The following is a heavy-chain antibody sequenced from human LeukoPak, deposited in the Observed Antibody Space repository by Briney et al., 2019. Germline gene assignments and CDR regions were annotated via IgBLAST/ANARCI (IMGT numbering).Heavy chain of an antibody. J-gene: IGHJ3*02. Sequence: TGGSLRLSCAASGFTFSDYSMHWVRQAPGKGLEWVAGIFFDGTNKYYADSVKGRFTISRDNSKKTLFLQMNSLRAEDTAVYYCARDNYSYGADAFDIWGQGTMVTVSS. CDR1: GFTFSDYS. CDR2: IFFDGTNK. CDR3: ARDNYSYGADAFDI. D-gene: IGHD5-18*01. V-gene: IGHV3-30-3*01.